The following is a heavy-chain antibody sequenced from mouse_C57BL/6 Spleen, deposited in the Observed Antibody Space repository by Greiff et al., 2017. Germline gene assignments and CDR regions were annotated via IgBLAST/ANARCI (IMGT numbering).Heavy chain of an antibody. CDR2: IDPDTGGT. CDR1: GYTFTDYE. Sequence: VQLQQSGAELVRPGASVTLSCKASGYTFTDYEMHWVKQTPVHGLEWIGAIDPDTGGTAYNQKFKGKAILTADKSSRTAYMELRSLTSEDSAVYYCTRDYSGAMDYWGQGTSVTVSS. CDR3: TRDYSGAMDY. D-gene: IGHD2-12*01. J-gene: IGHJ4*01. V-gene: IGHV1-15*01.